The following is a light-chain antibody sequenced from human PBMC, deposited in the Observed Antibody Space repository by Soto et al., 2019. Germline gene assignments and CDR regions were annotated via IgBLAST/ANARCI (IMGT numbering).Light chain of an antibody. J-gene: IGLJ2*01. V-gene: IGLV1-40*01. CDR1: SSNIGAGYD. Sequence: QSVLTQPPSVSGARGQRVTISCTGSSSNIGAGYDVHWYQQLPGTAPKLLISGNSNRPSGVPDRFSGSKSSTSASLAITGLQAEDEADYYCQSYDRSLRGVVFGGGTKLTVL. CDR3: QSYDRSLRGVV. CDR2: GNS.